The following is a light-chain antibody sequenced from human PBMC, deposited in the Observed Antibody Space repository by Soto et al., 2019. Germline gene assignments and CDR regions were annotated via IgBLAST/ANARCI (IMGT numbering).Light chain of an antibody. V-gene: IGLV1-47*01. Sequence: QSVLTQPPSASGTPGQRVTISCSGSSSNIGSNSVYWYQQLPGTAPKLLIYRNNQRPSGVPDRFSGSKSGTSASLAISGLRSEDEADYYCATWDDSRSGVVFGGGTKVTVL. CDR3: ATWDDSRSGVV. CDR2: RNN. J-gene: IGLJ2*01. CDR1: SSNIGSNS.